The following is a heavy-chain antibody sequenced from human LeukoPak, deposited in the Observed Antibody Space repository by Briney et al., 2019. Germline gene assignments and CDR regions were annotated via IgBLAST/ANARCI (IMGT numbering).Heavy chain of an antibody. Sequence: ASVKVSCKASGGTFSSYAISWVRQAPEQGLEWMGRIIPILGIANYAQTFQGRVTITADKSTSTAYMELSSLRSEDTAVYYCARDPRPPNALWFGELLWFDYWGQGTLVTVSS. CDR3: ARDPRPPNALWFGELLWFDY. CDR1: GGTFSSYA. D-gene: IGHD3-10*01. V-gene: IGHV1-69*04. CDR2: IIPILGIA. J-gene: IGHJ4*02.